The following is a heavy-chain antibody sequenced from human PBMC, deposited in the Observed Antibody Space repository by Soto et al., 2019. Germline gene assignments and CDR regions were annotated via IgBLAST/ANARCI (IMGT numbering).Heavy chain of an antibody. V-gene: IGHV1-18*01. CDR3: AMVVVYVTPSPQEV. CDR1: GYTFTRYG. D-gene: IGHD3-16*01. CDR2: INTYNGNT. Sequence: QVQLVQSGAEVKNPGASVKVSCKASGYTFTRYGIGWARQAPGQGLEWMGWINTYNGNTKYAQNGQGRDTLTTATSTSTAYMELRSLRSNDTAIYSCAMVVVYVTPSPQEVWGQGTTFIVS. J-gene: IGHJ6*02.